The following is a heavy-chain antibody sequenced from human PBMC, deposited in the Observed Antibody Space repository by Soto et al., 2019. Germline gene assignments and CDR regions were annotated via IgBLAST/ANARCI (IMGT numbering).Heavy chain of an antibody. CDR2: ISGSGDSA. V-gene: IGHV3-23*01. CDR3: GKERRGSGWSVCNY. D-gene: IGHD6-19*01. J-gene: IGHJ4*02. Sequence: GGSLRLSCAASGFTFRDYAMNWVRQAPGRGLEWVADISGSGDSARHADSVKGRFIISRDNSKNTLFLHMNSLRVDDTAVYYCGKERRGSGWSVCNYWGQGTLVTVSS. CDR1: GFTFRDYA.